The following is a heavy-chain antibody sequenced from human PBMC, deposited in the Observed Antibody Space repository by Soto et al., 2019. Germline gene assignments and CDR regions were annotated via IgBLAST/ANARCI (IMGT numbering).Heavy chain of an antibody. CDR1: GFTFDDYA. D-gene: IGHD3-3*01. Sequence: EVQLVESGGGLVQPGRSLRLSCAASGFTFDDYAMHWVRQAPGKGLEWVSGISWNSGSIGYADSVKGRFTISRDNSKNTLYLQMNSLRAEDTAVYYCAKDPLRFLEWLLFDDAFDIWGQGTMVTVSS. J-gene: IGHJ3*02. V-gene: IGHV3-9*01. CDR2: ISWNSGSI. CDR3: AKDPLRFLEWLLFDDAFDI.